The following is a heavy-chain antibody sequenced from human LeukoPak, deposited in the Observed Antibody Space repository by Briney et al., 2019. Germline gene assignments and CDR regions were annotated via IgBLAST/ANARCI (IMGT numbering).Heavy chain of an antibody. Sequence: GGSLRLSCAASGFTFSSYAMHWVRQAPGKGLEWVAVISYDGSNKYYADSVKGRFTISRDNSKNTLYLQMNSLRAEDTAVYYCARDGVSEDTIFGVVALGYYGMDVWGQGTTVTVSS. J-gene: IGHJ6*02. D-gene: IGHD3-3*01. CDR3: ARDGVSEDTIFGVVALGYYGMDV. V-gene: IGHV3-30*04. CDR1: GFTFSSYA. CDR2: ISYDGSNK.